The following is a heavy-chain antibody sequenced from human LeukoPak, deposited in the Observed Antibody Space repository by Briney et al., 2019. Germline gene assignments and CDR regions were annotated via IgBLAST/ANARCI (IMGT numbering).Heavy chain of an antibody. D-gene: IGHD1-26*01. V-gene: IGHV1-69*06. CDR1: GGTFSSYA. CDR2: IIPISGTA. J-gene: IGHJ4*02. Sequence: ASVKVSCKASGGTFSSYAISWVRQAPRQGLEWMGRIIPISGTANYAQKFQGRVTITADKSTSTAYMELSSLRSEDTAVYYCARHISGNYYDYWGQGTLVTVSS. CDR3: ARHISGNYYDY.